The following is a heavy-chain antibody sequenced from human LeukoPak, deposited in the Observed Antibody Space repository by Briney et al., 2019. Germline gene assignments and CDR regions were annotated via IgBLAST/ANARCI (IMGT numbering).Heavy chain of an antibody. CDR2: ISSSSSYI. CDR3: ARDPAGYSSGWSGFGDY. D-gene: IGHD6-19*01. CDR1: GFTFSSYG. Sequence: GRSLRLSCAASGFTFSSYGMHWVRQAPGKGLEWVSSISSSSSYIYYADSVKGRFTISRDNAKNSLYLQMNSLRAEDTAVYYCARDPAGYSSGWSGFGDYWGQGTLVTVSS. V-gene: IGHV3-21*01. J-gene: IGHJ4*02.